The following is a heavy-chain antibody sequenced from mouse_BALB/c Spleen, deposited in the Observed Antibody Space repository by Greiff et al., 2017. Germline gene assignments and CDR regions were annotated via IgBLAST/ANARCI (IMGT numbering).Heavy chain of an antibody. Sequence: EVQVVESGPELVKPGASVKMSCKASGYTFTSYVMHWVKQKPGQGLEWIGYINPYNDGTKYNEKFKGKATLTSDKSSSTAYMELSSLTSEDSAVYYCARQGLYYFDYWGQGTTLTVSS. CDR3: ARQGLYYFDY. D-gene: IGHD2-2*01. CDR1: GYTFTSYV. J-gene: IGHJ2*01. V-gene: IGHV1-14*01. CDR2: INPYNDGT.